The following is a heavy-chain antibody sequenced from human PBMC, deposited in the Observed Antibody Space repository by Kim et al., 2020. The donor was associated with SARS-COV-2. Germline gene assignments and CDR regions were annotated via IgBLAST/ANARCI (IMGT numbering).Heavy chain of an antibody. Sequence: SQSLQGQVTISADKSISTAYLQWSSLKASDTAMYYCARRGIGLYYYGMDVWGQGTTVTVSS. V-gene: IGHV5-51*01. CDR3: ARRGIGLYYYGMDV. J-gene: IGHJ6*02. D-gene: IGHD3-16*01.